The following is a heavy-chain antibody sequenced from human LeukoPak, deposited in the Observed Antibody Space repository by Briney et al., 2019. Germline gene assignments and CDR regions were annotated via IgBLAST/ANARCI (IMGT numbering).Heavy chain of an antibody. CDR1: GHILTVLS. V-gene: IGHV1-24*01. CDR2: FDSEDADT. Sequence: GASLKGSCKVSGHILTVLSMHWGRQAPGQGLEWRGAFDSEDADTIYAHKFQGRVTMTEDTSTDTAYVELSSLRSDDTAVYYCAIDLHLFRTRPDFDFWGQGTLVTVSS. D-gene: IGHD3-10*01. J-gene: IGHJ4*02. CDR3: AIDLHLFRTRPDFDF.